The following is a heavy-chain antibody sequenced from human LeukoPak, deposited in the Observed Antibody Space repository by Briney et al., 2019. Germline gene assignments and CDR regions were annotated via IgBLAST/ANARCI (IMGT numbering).Heavy chain of an antibody. Sequence: PSETLSLTCNVSGGSISDNDYSWDWIRQPPGKGLEWMGCIHYSGTTYSNPSLKNRISISVDTSKSQFSLTLRSVTAADTAVYYCARRYYFVSGSYYPFDFWGQGTLVTVSS. CDR1: GGSISDNDYS. D-gene: IGHD3-10*01. V-gene: IGHV4-39*01. CDR3: ARRYYFVSGSYYPFDF. J-gene: IGHJ4*02. CDR2: IHYSGTT.